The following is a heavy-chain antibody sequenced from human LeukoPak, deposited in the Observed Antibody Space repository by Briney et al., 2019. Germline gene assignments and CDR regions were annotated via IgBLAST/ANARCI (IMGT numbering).Heavy chain of an antibody. D-gene: IGHD2-2*01. V-gene: IGHV3-21*04. CDR3: AKVHRLLPRGYFQH. Sequence: GGSLRLSCAASGFSFITYGIHWVRQAPGKGLEWVSSISSSSSYIYYADSVKGRLTLSRDNSKNMLYLQMNSLRAEDTAVYYCAKVHRLLPRGYFQHWGQGTLVTVSS. CDR1: GFSFITYG. CDR2: ISSSSSYI. J-gene: IGHJ1*01.